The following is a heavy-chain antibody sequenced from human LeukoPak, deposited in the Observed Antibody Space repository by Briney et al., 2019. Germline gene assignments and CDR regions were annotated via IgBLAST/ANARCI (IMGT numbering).Heavy chain of an antibody. V-gene: IGHV4-61*02. CDR2: IYPSGNT. J-gene: IGHJ4*02. Sequence: SETLSLTCTVSGDSISNSRHYWSWIRQPAGEALEWIGRIYPSGNTNYNPSLKSRVSISLDTSKNQFSLNLKSVTAADTAMYYCARDGVVTMELDYWGQGTLVTVSS. CDR3: ARDGVVTMELDY. D-gene: IGHD3-3*01. CDR1: GDSISNSRHY.